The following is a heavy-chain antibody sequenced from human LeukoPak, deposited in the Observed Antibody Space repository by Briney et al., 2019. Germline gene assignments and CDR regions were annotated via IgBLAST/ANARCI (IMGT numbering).Heavy chain of an antibody. J-gene: IGHJ6*03. CDR2: IYTSGST. CDR1: GGSISSSSYY. D-gene: IGHD4-17*01. Sequence: ASETLSLTCTVSGGSISSSSYYWSWIRQPAGKGLEGIGRIYTSGSTNYNPSLKSRVTMSVDTSKNQFSLKLSSVTAADTAVYYCARGTTVTTYMDVWGKGTTVTISS. V-gene: IGHV4-61*02. CDR3: ARGTTVTTYMDV.